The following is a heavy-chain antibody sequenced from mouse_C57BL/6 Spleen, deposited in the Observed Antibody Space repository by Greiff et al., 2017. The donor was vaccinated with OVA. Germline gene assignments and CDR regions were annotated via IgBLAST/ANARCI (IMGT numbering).Heavy chain of an antibody. CDR2: IDPSDSYT. CDR3: ARFYGQYYAMDY. V-gene: IGHV1-50*01. CDR1: GYTFTSYW. Sequence: QVQLKQPGAELVKPGASVKLSCKASGYTFTSYWMQWVKQRPGPGLEWIGEIDPSDSYTNYPQTFKGKATLPVDTYSNTAYMQLSSLTSEDSAVYYCARFYGQYYAMDYWGQGTSVTVAS. J-gene: IGHJ4*01. D-gene: IGHD1-1*02.